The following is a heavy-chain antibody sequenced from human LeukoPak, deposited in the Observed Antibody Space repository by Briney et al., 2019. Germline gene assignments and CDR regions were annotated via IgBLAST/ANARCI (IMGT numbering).Heavy chain of an antibody. CDR2: INHSGST. CDR3: ARDRYYYGSGYYGMDV. V-gene: IGHV4-34*01. Sequence: SETLSLTCAVYGGSFSGYYWSWIRQPPGKGLEWIGEINHSGSTNYNPSLESRVTISLDTSKNQFYLMLSSVTAADTAVYYCARDRYYYGSGYYGMDVWGQGTTVTVSS. J-gene: IGHJ6*02. CDR1: GGSFSGYY. D-gene: IGHD3-10*01.